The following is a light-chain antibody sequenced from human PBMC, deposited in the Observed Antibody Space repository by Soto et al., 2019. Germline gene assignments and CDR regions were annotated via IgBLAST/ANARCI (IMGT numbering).Light chain of an antibody. CDR2: DVS. CDR1: SSDVGGYNY. CDR3: CSYSGSYTWV. V-gene: IGLV2-11*01. Sequence: QSVLTQPRSVSGSPGQSVTISCTGTSSDVGGYNYVSWYQQHPGKAPKLMIYDVSKWPSGVPDRFSGSKSGNTASLTFSGLQAEDEADYYCCSYSGSYTWVFGGGTKLTVL. J-gene: IGLJ3*02.